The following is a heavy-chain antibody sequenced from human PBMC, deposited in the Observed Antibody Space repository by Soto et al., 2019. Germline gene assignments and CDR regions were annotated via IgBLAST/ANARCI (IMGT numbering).Heavy chain of an antibody. CDR3: ARDGRRAMVRGADV. CDR1: GFTFSSYA. Sequence: QVQLVESGGGVVQPGRSLRLSCAASGFTFSSYAMHWVRQAPGKGLEWVAVISYDGSNKYYADSVKGRFTISRDNSKNTLYLQMNSLRAEDTAVYYCARDGRRAMVRGADVWGQGTTVTVSS. CDR2: ISYDGSNK. V-gene: IGHV3-30-3*01. J-gene: IGHJ6*02. D-gene: IGHD3-10*01.